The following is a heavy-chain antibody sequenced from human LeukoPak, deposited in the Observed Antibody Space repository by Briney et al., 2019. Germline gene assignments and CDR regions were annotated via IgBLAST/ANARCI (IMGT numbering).Heavy chain of an antibody. Sequence: GGSLRLSCAASGYTFSSYAMSWVRQAPGKGLEWVSAISANGGYTYYADSMKGRFTISRDNSKNTLYLQMNNLRAEDTALYYCAKGSRGMAGTRYSYYYYVDVWGKGTTVAVS. V-gene: IGHV3-23*01. D-gene: IGHD6-19*01. CDR2: ISANGGYT. J-gene: IGHJ6*03. CDR3: AKGSRGMAGTRYSYYYYVDV. CDR1: GYTFSSYA.